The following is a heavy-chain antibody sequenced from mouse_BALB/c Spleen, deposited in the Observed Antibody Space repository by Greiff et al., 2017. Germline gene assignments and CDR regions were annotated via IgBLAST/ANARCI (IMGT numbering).Heavy chain of an antibody. J-gene: IGHJ3*01. Sequence: EVMLVESGPGLVKPSQSLSLTCTVTGYSITSDYAWNWIRQFPGNKLEWMGYISYSGSTSYNPSLKSRISITRDTSKNQFFLQLNSVTTEDTATYYCANRGYYYDYDGAWFAYWGQGTLVTVSA. CDR1: GYSITSDYA. CDR3: ANRGYYYDYDGAWFAY. D-gene: IGHD2-4*01. CDR2: ISYSGST. V-gene: IGHV3-2*02.